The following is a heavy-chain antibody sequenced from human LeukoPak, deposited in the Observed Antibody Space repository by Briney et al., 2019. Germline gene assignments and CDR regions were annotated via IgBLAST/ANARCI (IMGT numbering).Heavy chain of an antibody. CDR1: GFTFSSYE. CDR3: ARPGGMVRGQIDAFDI. V-gene: IGHV3-48*03. Sequence: PGGSLRLSCAASGFTFSSYEMNWVRQAPGKGLEWVSHISSSGTTIYYADSVKGRFTISRDNAKNSLYLQMNSLRAEDTAVYYCARPGGMVRGQIDAFDIWGQGTMVTVSS. D-gene: IGHD3-10*01. J-gene: IGHJ3*02. CDR2: ISSSGTTI.